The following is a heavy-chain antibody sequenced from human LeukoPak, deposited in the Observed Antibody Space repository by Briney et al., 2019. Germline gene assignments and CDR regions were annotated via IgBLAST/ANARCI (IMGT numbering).Heavy chain of an antibody. CDR1: GGSISSGGYY. CDR2: IYYSGTT. CDR3: ARADSSGYSYFDY. V-gene: IGHV4-31*03. D-gene: IGHD3-22*01. Sequence: SETLSLTCSVSGGSISSGGYYWSWIRQHPGVGLEWIGYIYYSGTTYYNPSLKSRVTVSVDTSNNQFSLKLSSVTAADTALYYCARADSSGYSYFDYWGQGALVTVSS. J-gene: IGHJ4*02.